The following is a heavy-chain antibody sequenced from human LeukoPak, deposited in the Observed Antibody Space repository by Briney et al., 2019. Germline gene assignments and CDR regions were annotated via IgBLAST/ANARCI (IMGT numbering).Heavy chain of an antibody. V-gene: IGHV3-13*05. CDR1: GFTFSSYD. D-gene: IGHD6-19*01. Sequence: GGSLRLSCAASGFTFSSYDMHWVRHATGKGLEWVSAIGTAGDPYYPGSVKGRFTISRENAKNSLYLQMNSLRAGDTAVYYCLAVAGTVNYWGQGTLVTVSS. CDR2: IGTAGDP. CDR3: LAVAGTVNY. J-gene: IGHJ4*02.